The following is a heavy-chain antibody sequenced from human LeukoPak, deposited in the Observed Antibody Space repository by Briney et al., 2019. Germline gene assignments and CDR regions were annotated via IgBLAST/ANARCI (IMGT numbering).Heavy chain of an antibody. Sequence: GSLRLSCAASGFTFSDYYMSWIRQPPGKGLEWIGYIYYSGSTNYNPSLKSRVTISVDTSKNQFSLKLSSVTAADTAVYYCARGPNLSGYSSGWYLSAWGQGTLVTVSS. V-gene: IGHV4-59*01. CDR1: GFTFSDYY. D-gene: IGHD6-19*01. CDR3: ARGPNLSGYSSGWYLSA. J-gene: IGHJ5*02. CDR2: IYYSGST.